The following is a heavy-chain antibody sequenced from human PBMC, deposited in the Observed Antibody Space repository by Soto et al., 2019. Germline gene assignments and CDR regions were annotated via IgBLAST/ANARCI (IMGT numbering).Heavy chain of an antibody. J-gene: IGHJ6*02. CDR2: IGYDGSNK. CDR1: GFTFSSYG. Sequence: QVQLVESGGGVVQPGRSLRLSCAASGFTFSSYGMHWVRQAPGKGLEWVAVIGYDGSNKYYADSVKGRFTISRDNSKNXVXXQMNSRRAEDTAVYYCARDGRSYFEWLSSYYGMDVWGQGTTVTGSS. D-gene: IGHD3-9*01. V-gene: IGHV3-33*01. CDR3: ARDGRSYFEWLSSYYGMDV.